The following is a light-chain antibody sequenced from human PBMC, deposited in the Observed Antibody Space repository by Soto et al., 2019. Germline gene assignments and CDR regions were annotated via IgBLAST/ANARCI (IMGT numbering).Light chain of an antibody. CDR2: KAS. CDR1: QSINSW. CDR3: QQYNSYWT. J-gene: IGKJ1*01. V-gene: IGKV1-5*03. Sequence: DIQMTQSPSTLSASVGDRVTITCRASQSINSWLAWYQQKPGKAPKLLIYKASSLESGVPPRFSGSGSGTEFTLTISSLQPDDFATYYCQQYNSYWTFGQGTKVEIK.